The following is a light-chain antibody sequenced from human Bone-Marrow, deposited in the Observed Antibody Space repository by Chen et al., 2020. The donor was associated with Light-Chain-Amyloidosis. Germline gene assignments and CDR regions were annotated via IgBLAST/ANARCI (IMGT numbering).Light chain of an antibody. V-gene: IGKV1-39*01. J-gene: IGKJ2*01. CDR2: TSS. CDR1: QSISIY. Sequence: DIQMTQSPSSLSASVGDRVTITCRASQSISIYLNWYQQKPGKAPNLLIYTSSNLQSGVPSRFSGSGYGTDFTLTISSLQPEDVATYYCQQSSSAPQTFGQGTKLEIK. CDR3: QQSSSAPQT.